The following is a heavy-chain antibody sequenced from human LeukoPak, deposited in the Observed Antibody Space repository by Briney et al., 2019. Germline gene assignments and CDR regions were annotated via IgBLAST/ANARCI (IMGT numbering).Heavy chain of an antibody. Sequence: GGSLRLSCAASGFTFSSYAMSWVRQAPGKGLEWVSAISGSGGSTYYADSVKGRFTISRDNSKNTLYLQMNSLRAEDTAVYYCAKPMVACSGGSRLFAFDIWGQGTMVTVSS. CDR1: GFTFSSYA. CDR3: AKPMVACSGGSRLFAFDI. CDR2: ISGSGGST. D-gene: IGHD2-15*01. V-gene: IGHV3-23*01. J-gene: IGHJ3*02.